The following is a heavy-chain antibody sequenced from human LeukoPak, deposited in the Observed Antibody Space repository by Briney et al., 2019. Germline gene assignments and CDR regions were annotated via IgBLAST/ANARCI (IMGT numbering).Heavy chain of an antibody. V-gene: IGHV3-43*01. Sequence: GGSLRLSCAASGFTFDDYTMHWVRQAPGKGLEWVSLISWDGGSTYYADSVKGRFTISGDNSKNSLYLQMNSLRTEDTALYYCAKAPEYSSSWGMDVWGKGTTVTVSS. J-gene: IGHJ6*04. CDR3: AKAPEYSSSWGMDV. CDR1: GFTFDDYT. CDR2: ISWDGGST. D-gene: IGHD6-13*01.